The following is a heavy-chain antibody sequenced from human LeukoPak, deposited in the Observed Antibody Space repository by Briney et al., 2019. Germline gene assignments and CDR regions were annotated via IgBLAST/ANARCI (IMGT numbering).Heavy chain of an antibody. Sequence: GGSLRLSCAASGFTFSTYGMHWVRQAPGKGLEWVAVISYDGGQKYYADSVKGRFSISRDNSASTLYLQMSGLRPEDTAVYYCTKAAQQLVLPFDSWGQGALVTVSS. CDR2: ISYDGGQK. J-gene: IGHJ4*02. CDR1: GFTFSTYG. D-gene: IGHD6-13*01. CDR3: TKAAQQLVLPFDS. V-gene: IGHV3-30*18.